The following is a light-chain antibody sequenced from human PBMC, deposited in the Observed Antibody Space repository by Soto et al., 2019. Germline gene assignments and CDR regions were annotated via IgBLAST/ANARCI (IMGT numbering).Light chain of an antibody. V-gene: IGKV3-20*01. J-gene: IGKJ3*01. Sequence: ESVLTQSPGPLSMSPGERATLSCRASQSVSSSYSAWYQQKPGQAPRLLIYGASRRATGIPDRFSGSGSGTDFTLTISRLEPEDFAVYYCQQYGSSPFTFGPGTKVDIK. CDR2: GAS. CDR3: QQYGSSPFT. CDR1: QSVSSSY.